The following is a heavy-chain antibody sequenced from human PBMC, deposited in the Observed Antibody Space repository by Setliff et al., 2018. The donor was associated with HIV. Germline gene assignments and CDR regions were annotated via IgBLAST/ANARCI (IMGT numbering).Heavy chain of an antibody. V-gene: IGHV4-34*01. D-gene: IGHD3-3*01. J-gene: IGHJ6*03. Sequence: PSETLSLTCAVYGGSFSGHYWSWIRQPPGKGLEWIGEINQSGNTNNNPSLKGRVTMSVDTSKNQFSLKLSSVTAADTAVYYCARGIVIVPGAINEYYFYMDVWGKGTTVTAP. CDR1: GGSFSGHY. CDR2: INQSGNT. CDR3: ARGIVIVPGAINEYYFYMDV.